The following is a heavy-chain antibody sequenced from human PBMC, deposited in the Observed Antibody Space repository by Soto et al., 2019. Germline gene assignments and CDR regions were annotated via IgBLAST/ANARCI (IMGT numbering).Heavy chain of an antibody. V-gene: IGHV4-30-2*01. D-gene: IGHD6-19*01. CDR3: ARIHWSQSSLDY. J-gene: IGHJ4*02. Sequence: SETLSLTCAVSGGSIDSGAYSLSWIRQPPGKGLEWIGYVSHSGAAYSIPSLNGRLTLSVDSSQTQFSLKLTSVTAADSAVYYCARIHWSQSSLDYWGRGILVTVSS. CDR1: GGSIDSGAYS. CDR2: VSHSGAA.